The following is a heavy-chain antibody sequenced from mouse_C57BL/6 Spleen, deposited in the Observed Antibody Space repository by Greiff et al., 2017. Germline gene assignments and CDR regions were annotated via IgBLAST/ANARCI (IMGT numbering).Heavy chain of an antibody. CDR1: GYTFTSYW. CDR2: IDPSDSYT. D-gene: IGHD1-1*01. Sequence: QVQLQQPGAELVMPGASVKLSCKASGYTFTSYWMHWVKQRPGQGLEWIGEIDPSDSYTNYNQKFKGKSTFTVDKSSSTAYMQLSSLTSEDSAVYYCARRGRHYDAMDYWGQGTSVTVSS. V-gene: IGHV1-69*01. J-gene: IGHJ4*01. CDR3: ARRGRHYDAMDY.